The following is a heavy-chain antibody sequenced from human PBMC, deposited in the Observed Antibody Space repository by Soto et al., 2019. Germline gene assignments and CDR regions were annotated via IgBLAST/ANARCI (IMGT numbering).Heavy chain of an antibody. CDR3: ARLYYDYIWGSYRYTDY. CDR2: ISAYNGNT. Sequence: ASVKVSCKVSGYTLTELSMHWVRQAPGQGLEWMGWISAYNGNTNYAQKLQGRVTMTTDTSTSTAYMELRSLRSDDTAVYYCARLYYDYIWGSYRYTDYWGQGTLVTVSS. D-gene: IGHD3-16*02. CDR1: GYTLTELS. V-gene: IGHV1-18*01. J-gene: IGHJ4*02.